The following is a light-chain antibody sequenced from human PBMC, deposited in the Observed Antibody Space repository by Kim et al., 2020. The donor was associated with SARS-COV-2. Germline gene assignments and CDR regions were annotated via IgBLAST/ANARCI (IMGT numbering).Light chain of an antibody. CDR1: SIGSKS. V-gene: IGLV3-21*04. CDR2: YDS. Sequence: PGKTARITCGGSSIGSKSVNWYQQKPGQAPVLVIYYDSDRPSGIPERFSGSNSGNTATLTISRVEAGDEADYYCQVWDSSSDHRVVFGGGTQLTVL. J-gene: IGLJ2*01. CDR3: QVWDSSSDHRVV.